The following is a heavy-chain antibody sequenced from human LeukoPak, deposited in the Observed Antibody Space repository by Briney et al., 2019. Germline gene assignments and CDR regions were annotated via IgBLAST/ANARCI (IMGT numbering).Heavy chain of an antibody. CDR2: IYYSGST. V-gene: IGHV4-59*06. D-gene: IGHD5-18*01. J-gene: IGHJ4*02. CDR3: ARVRGYSYDKYYFDY. Sequence: PSETLSLTCTVSGGSISSYYWSWIRQHPGKGLEWIGNIYYSGSTDYNPSLKSRIIISVDISKNQFSLKLSSLTAADTAVYYCARVRGYSYDKYYFDYWGQGTLVTVSS. CDR1: GGSISSYY.